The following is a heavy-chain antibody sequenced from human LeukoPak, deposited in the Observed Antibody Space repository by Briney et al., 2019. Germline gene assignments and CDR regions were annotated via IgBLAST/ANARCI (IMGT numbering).Heavy chain of an antibody. V-gene: IGHV5-51*01. CDR1: GYIFDTHW. CDR3: ARQYSYDTSGFPPDAFDI. J-gene: IGHJ3*02. Sequence: GESLKISCKGSGYIFDTHWIGWVRQMPGKGLEWMGIIYPGDSDTRYSPSFQGQVTISADKSISTAYLQWSSLKASDTAMYYCARQYSYDTSGFPPDAFDIWGRGTMLTVSS. CDR2: IYPGDSDT. D-gene: IGHD3-22*01.